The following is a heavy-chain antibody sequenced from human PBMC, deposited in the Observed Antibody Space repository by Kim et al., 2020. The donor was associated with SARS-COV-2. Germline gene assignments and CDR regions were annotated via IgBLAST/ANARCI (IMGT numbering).Heavy chain of an antibody. CDR2: ISCTGSP. J-gene: IGHJ4*02. CDR3: ARGFAY. V-gene: IGHV4-59*01. Sequence: WGGIHHTPGKGLGLIWSISCTGSPNDTPSLKGRITISVDTSKNQFSLKLSSVTAADTAVYYCARGFAYWGQGTLVTVSS.